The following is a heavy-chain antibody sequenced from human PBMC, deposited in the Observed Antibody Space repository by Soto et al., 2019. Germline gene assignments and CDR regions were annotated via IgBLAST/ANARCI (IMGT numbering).Heavy chain of an antibody. J-gene: IGHJ4*02. Sequence: EVQLLESGGGLVQPGGSLRLSCAASGFTFSSYAMSWVCQAPGKGLEWVSAISGSGGSTYYADSVKGRFTISRDNSKNTLYLQMNSLRAEDTAVYYCAKGSRGYDYIWGSYRPSVFDYWGQGTLVTVSS. CDR3: AKGSRGYDYIWGSYRPSVFDY. V-gene: IGHV3-23*01. D-gene: IGHD3-16*02. CDR1: GFTFSSYA. CDR2: ISGSGGST.